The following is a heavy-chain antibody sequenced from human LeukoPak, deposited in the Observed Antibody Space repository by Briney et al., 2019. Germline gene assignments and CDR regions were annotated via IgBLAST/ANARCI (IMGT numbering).Heavy chain of an antibody. CDR1: TINFSDYG. CDR2: ITSGGDYI. J-gene: IGHJ4*02. Sequence: GGSLRLSCAASTINFSDYGMDWVRQAPGKGLEWVSSITSGGDYIYYADSVKGRFTTSRDNAKNSLSLQLNSLRVEDTAVYYCARGHYDVLAASYKWTPDYWGQGTLVTVSS. V-gene: IGHV3-21*01. D-gene: IGHD3-9*01. CDR3: ARGHYDVLAASYKWTPDY.